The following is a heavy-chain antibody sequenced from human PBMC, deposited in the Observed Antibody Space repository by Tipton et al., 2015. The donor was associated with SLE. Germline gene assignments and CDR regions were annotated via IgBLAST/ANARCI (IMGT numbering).Heavy chain of an antibody. CDR2: LSYSGST. V-gene: IGHV4-59*08. J-gene: IGHJ4*02. D-gene: IGHD3-16*01. CDR1: GGSISSYY. Sequence: TLSLTCTVSGGSISSYYWSWIRQSPEKGLEWIGYLSYSGSTNYNPSLESRVTISVDTSKNQFSLKLSSLTAADTAVYYCATQGYYDSSFDYWGQGTLVTVSS. CDR3: ATQGYYDSSFDY.